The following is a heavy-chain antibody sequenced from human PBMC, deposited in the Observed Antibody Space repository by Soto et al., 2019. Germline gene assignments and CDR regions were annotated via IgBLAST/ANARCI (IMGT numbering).Heavy chain of an antibody. Sequence: GGSLRLSCAASGFTFSSYGMHWVRQAPGKGLEWVAMILYDGSDKYYVDSVKGRFTISRDNSKNTLFLQMNSLRVEDTAVYYCARDRNGWYFAYWGQGTLVTVSS. D-gene: IGHD6-19*01. CDR2: ILYDGSDK. J-gene: IGHJ4*02. V-gene: IGHV3-33*05. CDR3: ARDRNGWYFAY. CDR1: GFTFSSYG.